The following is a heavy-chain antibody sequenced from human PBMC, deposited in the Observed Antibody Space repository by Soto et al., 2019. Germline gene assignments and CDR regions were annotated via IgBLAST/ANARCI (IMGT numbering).Heavy chain of an antibody. CDR1: GFTFSSYS. J-gene: IGHJ4*02. CDR2: ISSSSSYI. CDR3: AKDQTRYSYGYGLGY. Sequence: EVQLVESGGGLVKPGGSLRLSCAASGFTFSSYSMNWVRQAPGKGLEWVSSISSSSSYIYYADSVKGRFTISRDNAKNSMSLQMHSLRAEDTAVYYCAKDQTRYSYGYGLGYWGQGTLVTVSS. D-gene: IGHD5-18*01. V-gene: IGHV3-21*01.